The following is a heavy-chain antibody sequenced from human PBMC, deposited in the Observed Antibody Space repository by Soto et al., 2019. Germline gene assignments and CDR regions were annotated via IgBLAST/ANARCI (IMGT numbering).Heavy chain of an antibody. CDR1: GGSISSSTYY. D-gene: IGHD4-17*01. CDR3: ARHGVDYGDYASYYYYGMDV. Sequence: QLQLQESGPGLVKPSETLSLTCTVSGGSISSSTYYWGWIRQPPGKGLEWIGMIYYSGSAYYNPSLKSRVPISIDTSKNQFSLRLRSVTAADTAVYYCARHGVDYGDYASYYYYGMDVWGRGTTVTVSS. V-gene: IGHV4-39*01. J-gene: IGHJ6*02. CDR2: IYYSGSA.